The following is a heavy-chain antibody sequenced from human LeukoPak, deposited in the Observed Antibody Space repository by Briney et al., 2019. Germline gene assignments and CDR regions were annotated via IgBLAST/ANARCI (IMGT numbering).Heavy chain of an antibody. V-gene: IGHV1-46*01. Sequence: ASVKVSCKASGYTFTSYYMHWVRQAPGQGLEWMGIINLSGGSTSYAQKFQGRVTMTRNTSISTAYMELSSLRSEDTAVYYCARGPRSGRRNNWFDPWGQGTLVTVSS. CDR1: GYTFTSYY. CDR2: INLSGGST. J-gene: IGHJ5*02. D-gene: IGHD5-12*01. CDR3: ARGPRSGRRNNWFDP.